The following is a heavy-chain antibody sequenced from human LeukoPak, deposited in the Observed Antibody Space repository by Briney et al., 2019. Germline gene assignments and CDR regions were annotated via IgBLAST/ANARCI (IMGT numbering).Heavy chain of an antibody. J-gene: IGHJ4*02. CDR1: GFTFSSYS. CDR2: ISSSSSYI. CDR3: AKDRRYSSSWGYFDY. V-gene: IGHV3-21*01. Sequence: GGSLRLSCAASGFTFSSYSMNWVRQAPGKGLEWVSSISSSSSYIYYADSVKGRFTISRDNAKNSLYLQMNSLRAEDTAVYYCAKDRRYSSSWGYFDYWGQGTLVTVSS. D-gene: IGHD6-13*01.